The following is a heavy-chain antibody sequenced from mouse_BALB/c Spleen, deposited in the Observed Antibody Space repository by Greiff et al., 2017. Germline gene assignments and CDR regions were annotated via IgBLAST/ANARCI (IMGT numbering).Heavy chain of an antibody. V-gene: IGHV5-6*01. CDR3: ARRIYDGSFDY. CDR1: GFTFSSYG. CDR2: ISSGGSYT. D-gene: IGHD2-3*01. Sequence: EVHLVESGGDLVKPGGSLKLSCAASGFTFSSYGMSWVRQTPDKRLEWVATISSGGSYTYYPDSVKGRFTISRDNAKNTLYLQMSSLKSEDTAMYYCARRIYDGSFDYWGQGTTLTVSS. J-gene: IGHJ2*01.